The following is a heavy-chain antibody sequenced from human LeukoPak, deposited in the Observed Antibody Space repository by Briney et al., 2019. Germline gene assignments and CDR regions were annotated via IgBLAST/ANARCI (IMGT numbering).Heavy chain of an antibody. Sequence: GASVKVSCEASGYTFTGYYLHWVRQAPGLGLEWMGWINPNSGDTNYAQNFQGRVTMTRDTSISTAYMELSRLTSDDTAVYYCARVPGDHSGSAFGYWGQGTLVTVSS. D-gene: IGHD1-26*01. CDR2: INPNSGDT. V-gene: IGHV1-2*02. CDR1: GYTFTGYY. J-gene: IGHJ4*02. CDR3: ARVPGDHSGSAFGY.